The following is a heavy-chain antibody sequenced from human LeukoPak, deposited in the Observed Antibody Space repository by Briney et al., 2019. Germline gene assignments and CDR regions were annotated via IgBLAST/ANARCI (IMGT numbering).Heavy chain of an antibody. CDR1: GYTFTSYY. Sequence: ASVKVSCKASGYTFTSYYMHWVRQAPGQGLEWVGIINPSGGSTSYAQKFQGRVTMTRDTSTSTVYMELSSLRSEDAAVYYCARGGIVVVIRHGHDYWGQGTLVTVSS. J-gene: IGHJ4*02. D-gene: IGHD3-22*01. V-gene: IGHV1-46*01. CDR3: ARGGIVVVIRHGHDY. CDR2: INPSGGST.